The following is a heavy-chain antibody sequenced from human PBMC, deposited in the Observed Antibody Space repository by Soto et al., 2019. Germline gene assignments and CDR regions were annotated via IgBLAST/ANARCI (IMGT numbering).Heavy chain of an antibody. CDR3: AKDIVVKGGTAIKIFVSDP. CDR1: GLRFDVYA. CDR2: ISWNSGNI. D-gene: IGHD3-22*01. V-gene: IGHV3-9*01. J-gene: IGHJ5*02. Sequence: EVQLVESGCGLVQPGRSLRLSCAASGLRFDVYAMHWVRQVPGNGLEWVAGISWNSGNIGYADSVEGRFTISRDDAKSSRYLQLNSPRAEETALYYCAKDIVVKGGTAIKIFVSDPWGQGTLVTFS.